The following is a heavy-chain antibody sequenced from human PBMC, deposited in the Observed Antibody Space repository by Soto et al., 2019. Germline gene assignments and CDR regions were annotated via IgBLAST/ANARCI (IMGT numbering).Heavy chain of an antibody. CDR2: ISSSSSYI. D-gene: IGHD2-15*01. Sequence: GGSLRLSCAASGFTFSSYSMNWVRQAPGKGLEWVSSISSSSSYIYYADSVKGRFTISRDNAKNSLYLQMNSLRAEDTAVYYCARDKSRGGRWMYPFAIWGQGTMVT. CDR1: GFTFSSYS. V-gene: IGHV3-21*01. CDR3: ARDKSRGGRWMYPFAI. J-gene: IGHJ3*02.